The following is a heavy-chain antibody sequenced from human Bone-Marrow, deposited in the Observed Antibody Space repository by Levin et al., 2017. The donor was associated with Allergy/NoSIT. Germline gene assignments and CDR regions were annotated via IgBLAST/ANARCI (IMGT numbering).Heavy chain of an antibody. J-gene: IGHJ4*02. CDR2: ISGSGDNT. D-gene: IGHD2-15*01. Sequence: GSLRLSCEASRFTFSSYAMNWVRQAPGKGLEWVSLISGSGDNTYYADSVKGRFTISRDNSKNTLYLQMNSLRADDTAVYYCAKGSAASGYSGVDYWGQGNLVTVSS. CDR3: AKGSAASGYSGVDY. CDR1: RFTFSSYA. V-gene: IGHV3-23*01.